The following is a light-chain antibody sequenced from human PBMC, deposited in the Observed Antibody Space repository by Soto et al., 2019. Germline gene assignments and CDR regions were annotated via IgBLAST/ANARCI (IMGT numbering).Light chain of an antibody. Sequence: QSALAQPASVSGSPGQSITISCTGTSSDVGAYDFVSWYQQHPDEAPKLMIYEVSNRPSGVSYRFSGSKSVNTATLTISGLQAEDEADYYCSSYTTSSPRVLGTGTNVTVL. CDR3: SSYTTSSPRV. CDR1: SSDVGAYDF. J-gene: IGLJ1*01. V-gene: IGLV2-14*03. CDR2: EVS.